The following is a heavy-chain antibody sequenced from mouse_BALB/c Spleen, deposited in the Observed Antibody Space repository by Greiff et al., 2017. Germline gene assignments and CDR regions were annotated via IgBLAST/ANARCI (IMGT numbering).Heavy chain of an antibody. CDR3: ARHERSFDY. J-gene: IGHJ2*01. V-gene: IGHV5-6-5*01. Sequence: DVQLVESGGGLVKPGGSLKLSCAASGFTFSSYAMSWVRQTPEKRLEWVASISSGGSTYYPDSVKGRFTISRDNARNILYLQMSSLRSEDTAMYYCARHERSFDYWGQGTTLTVSS. CDR2: ISSGGST. CDR1: GFTFSSYA.